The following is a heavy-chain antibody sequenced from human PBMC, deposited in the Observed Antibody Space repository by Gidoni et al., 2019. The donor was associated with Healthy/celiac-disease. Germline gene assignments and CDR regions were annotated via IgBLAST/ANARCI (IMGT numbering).Heavy chain of an antibody. J-gene: IGHJ4*02. CDR2: IKQDGSEK. V-gene: IGHV3-7*01. D-gene: IGHD4-17*01. CDR3: ARAQTTPGLIFDY. CDR1: GFTFSSYW. Sequence: EVQLVESGGGLVQPGGSLRLSCAASGFTFSSYWMSWVRQAPGKGLEWVANIKQDGSEKYYVDSVKGRFTISRDNAKNSLYLQMNSLRAEDTAVYYCARAQTTPGLIFDYWGQGTLVTVSS.